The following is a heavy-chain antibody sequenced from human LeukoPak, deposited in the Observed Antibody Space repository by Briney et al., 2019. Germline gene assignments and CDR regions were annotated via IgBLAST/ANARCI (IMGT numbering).Heavy chain of an antibody. CDR1: GYTFTSYY. V-gene: IGHV1-46*01. J-gene: IGHJ6*02. CDR2: INPSGGST. Sequence: ASVTVSCKASGYTFTSYYMHWVRQAPGQGLEWMGIINPSGGSTSYAQKFQGRVTMTRDTSTSTVYMELSSLRSEDTAVYYCAREGVDTAMVRDDYYGMDVWGQGTAVTVSS. D-gene: IGHD5-18*01. CDR3: AREGVDTAMVRDDYYGMDV.